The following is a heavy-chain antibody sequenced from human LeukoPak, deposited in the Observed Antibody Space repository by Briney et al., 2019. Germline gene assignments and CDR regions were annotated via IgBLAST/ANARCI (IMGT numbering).Heavy chain of an antibody. Sequence: GGSLRLSCVASAFTFSTYWMTWVRQAPGKGLEWVANIKPDGSQKYYVDSVKGRFTISRDNAKNSLYLQMNSLRAEDTAVYYCARDNYYSVMDVWGQGTTVTVSS. J-gene: IGHJ6*02. CDR2: IKPDGSQK. CDR3: ARDNYYSVMDV. CDR1: AFTFSTYW. V-gene: IGHV3-7*01.